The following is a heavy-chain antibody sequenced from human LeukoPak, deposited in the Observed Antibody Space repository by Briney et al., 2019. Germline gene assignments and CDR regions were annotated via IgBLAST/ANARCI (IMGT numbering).Heavy chain of an antibody. CDR2: IYYSGST. CDR1: GGSISSSSYY. D-gene: IGHD3-3*01. V-gene: IGHV4-39*01. Sequence: SETLSLTCTVSGGSISSSSYYWGWIRQPPGKGLEWMGSIYYSGSTYYNPSLKSRVTISVDTSKNQFSLKLSSVTAADTAVYYCARQPGSFTYYDFWSGYYTPNWFDPWGQGTLVTVSS. CDR3: ARQPGSFTYYDFWSGYYTPNWFDP. J-gene: IGHJ5*02.